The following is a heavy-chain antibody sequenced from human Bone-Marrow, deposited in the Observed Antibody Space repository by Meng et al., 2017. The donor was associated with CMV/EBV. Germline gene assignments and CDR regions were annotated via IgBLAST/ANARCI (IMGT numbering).Heavy chain of an antibody. Sequence: SETLSLTCSVSGGSISSTNSYWAWIRQSPGKGLEWIGSIYYSGTTYYRPSLKSRVTISVDTSKNQFSLKLTSVTAADTAVYYCARERCSGGSCYSLAMDVWGQGTTVTLSS. CDR1: GGSISSTNSY. CDR3: ARERCSGGSCYSLAMDV. V-gene: IGHV4-39*07. CDR2: IYYSGTT. D-gene: IGHD2-15*01. J-gene: IGHJ6*02.